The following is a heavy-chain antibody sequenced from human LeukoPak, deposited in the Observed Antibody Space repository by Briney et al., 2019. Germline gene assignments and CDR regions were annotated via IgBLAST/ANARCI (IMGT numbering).Heavy chain of an antibody. CDR1: GGSFSGYY. V-gene: IGHV4-34*01. Sequence: SETLSLTCAVYGGSFSGYYWSWIRQPPGKGLEWIGEINHSGSTNYNPSLKSRVTISADRSKNQLSLKLTSVTAADTAVYYCARALKTYDYDTSGYFFPNWFDPWGQGTLVTVSS. D-gene: IGHD3-22*01. J-gene: IGHJ5*02. CDR3: ARALKTYDYDTSGYFFPNWFDP. CDR2: INHSGST.